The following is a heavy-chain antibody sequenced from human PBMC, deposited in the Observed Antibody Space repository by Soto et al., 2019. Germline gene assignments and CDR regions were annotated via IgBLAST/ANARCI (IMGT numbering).Heavy chain of an antibody. J-gene: IGHJ6*02. CDR1: GFTFSSYD. CDR2: ISYEGSNK. Sequence: GWSLRLSCAASGFTFSSYDMHWVRQAPGKGLKWVAVISYEGSNKYYADSVKGRFTISRDNSKNTLYLQMNSLRAEDTGVYYCAKESRYSNGYGPYHYYGMDVWGHGTTVTVSS. V-gene: IGHV3-30*18. CDR3: AKESRYSNGYGPYHYYGMDV. D-gene: IGHD5-18*01.